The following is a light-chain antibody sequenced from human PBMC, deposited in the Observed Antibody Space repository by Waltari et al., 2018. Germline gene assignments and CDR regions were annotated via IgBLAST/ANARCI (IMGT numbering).Light chain of an antibody. CDR1: SPNIGAGYD. Sequence: QSVLTQPPSVSGAPGQRVTISCTGSSPNIGAGYDVPWYQPLPGTAPKLLSYGNSNRPSGVPDRFSGSKSGTSASLAITGLQAEDEADYYCQSYDSSLSGPYVFGTGTKVTVL. J-gene: IGLJ1*01. CDR2: GNS. V-gene: IGLV1-40*01. CDR3: QSYDSSLSGPYV.